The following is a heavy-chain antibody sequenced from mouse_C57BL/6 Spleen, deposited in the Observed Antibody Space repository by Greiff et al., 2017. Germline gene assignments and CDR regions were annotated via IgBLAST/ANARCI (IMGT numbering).Heavy chain of an antibody. CDR3: ARGITTVVAPLDY. CDR1: GFNIKDYY. V-gene: IGHV14-2*01. D-gene: IGHD1-1*01. J-gene: IGHJ2*01. Sequence: VQLKESGAELVKPGASVKLSCTASGFNIKDYYMHWVKQRTEQGLEWIGRIDPEDGETKYAPKFQGKATITADTSSNTAYLQLSSLTSEDTAVYYCARGITTVVAPLDYWGQGTTRTVSS. CDR2: IDPEDGET.